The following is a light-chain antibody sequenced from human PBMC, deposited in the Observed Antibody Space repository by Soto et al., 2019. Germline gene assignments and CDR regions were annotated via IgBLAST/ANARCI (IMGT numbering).Light chain of an antibody. CDR3: SSYTTAFFYV. V-gene: IGLV2-14*01. CDR2: GVT. Sequence: QSALTQPASVSGSPGQSITISCTGSSSDIGAFNYVAWYQQHPGKAPKLMIHGVTNRPSGVSSRFSGSKSDYTASLTISGLQAEDEADYYCSSYTTAFFYVFGTGTKV. J-gene: IGLJ1*01. CDR1: SSDIGAFNY.